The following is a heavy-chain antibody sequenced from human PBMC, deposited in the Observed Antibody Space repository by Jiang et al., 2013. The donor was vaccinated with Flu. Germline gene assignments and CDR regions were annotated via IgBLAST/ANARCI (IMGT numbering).Heavy chain of an antibody. CDR3: ARDLMGXRPDY. D-gene: IGHD1-26*01. Sequence: VQLVESGGGLVQPGGSLRLSCAASGFTFRSYWMHWVRQAPGKGLVWVSRINSAGGGTTYADSVKGRFTISRDNAENTLYLQMNSLRDDDTAVCYCARDLMGXRPDYWGQGTWSPSPQ. V-gene: IGHV3-74*01. J-gene: IGHJ4*02. CDR2: INSAGGGT. CDR1: GFTFRSYW.